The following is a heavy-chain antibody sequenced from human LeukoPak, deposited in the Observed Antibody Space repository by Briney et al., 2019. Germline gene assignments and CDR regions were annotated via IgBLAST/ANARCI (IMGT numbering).Heavy chain of an antibody. D-gene: IGHD3-22*01. CDR3: ARESYYDSSGYYYAALDY. CDR2: IYYSGST. J-gene: IGHJ4*02. V-gene: IGHV4-59*12. CDR1: GGSISSYY. Sequence: SETLSLTCTVSGGSISSYYWSWIRQPPGKGLEWIGYIYYSGSTNYNPSLKSRVTISVDTSKNQFSLKLSSVTAADTAVYYCARESYYDSSGYYYAALDYWGQGTLVTVSS.